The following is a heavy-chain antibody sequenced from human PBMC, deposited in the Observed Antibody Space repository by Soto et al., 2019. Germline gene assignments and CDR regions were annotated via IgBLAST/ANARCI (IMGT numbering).Heavy chain of an antibody. CDR2: IKSKTDGGTT. Sequence: GGSLRLSCAASGFTFSNAWMSWVRQAPGKGLEWVGRIKSKTDGGTTDYAAPVKGRFTISRDDSKNTLYLQMNSLKTEDTAVYYCTTDSRAAALDAFDIWGQGTMVTVSS. J-gene: IGHJ3*02. V-gene: IGHV3-15*01. CDR1: GFTFSNAW. D-gene: IGHD2-2*01. CDR3: TTDSRAAALDAFDI.